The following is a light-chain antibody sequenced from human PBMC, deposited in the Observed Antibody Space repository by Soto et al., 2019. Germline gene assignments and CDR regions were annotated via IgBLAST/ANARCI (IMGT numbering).Light chain of an antibody. V-gene: IGKV3-20*01. CDR1: QSVSSSY. CDR2: GAS. CDR3: QQYGSSPYT. J-gene: IGKJ2*01. Sequence: EIVLTQSPGTLSLSPGQRPTLSCRARQSVSSSYLAWYQQKPGQAPRLLIYGASSRATGIPDRFSGSGSGTHFTLTISRLEPEDFALYYCQQYGSSPYTFGQGTKLEIK.